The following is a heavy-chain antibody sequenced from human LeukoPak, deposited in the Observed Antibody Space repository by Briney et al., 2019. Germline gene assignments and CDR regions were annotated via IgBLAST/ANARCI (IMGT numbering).Heavy chain of an antibody. V-gene: IGHV1-18*01. Sequence: ASVKVSCKVSGYDFTSVGITWVRQAPGQGLEWMGWISPYNGNTRYVQKLQGRVTMTTDTSTSTAYMELRSLRFEDTAVYYCARAGSGSGWYFDYWGQGTLVTVSS. CDR1: GYDFTSVG. J-gene: IGHJ4*02. CDR2: ISPYNGNT. CDR3: ARAGSGSGWYFDY. D-gene: IGHD6-19*01.